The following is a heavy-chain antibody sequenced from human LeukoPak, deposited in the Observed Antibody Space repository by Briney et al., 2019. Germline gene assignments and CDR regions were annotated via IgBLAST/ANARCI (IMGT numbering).Heavy chain of an antibody. CDR1: GYTFTSNG. V-gene: IGHV1-18*01. CDR3: ARVGTTGRYYVDY. Sequence: ASVKVSCKASGYTFTSNGISWVRQAPGQGLEWMGWIGVYNGKTNYAQKFQGRVTMTTDTSTSTVYMELRSLRSDDTAMYYCARVGTTGRYYVDYWGQGTPVTVSS. D-gene: IGHD1-26*01. CDR2: IGVYNGKT. J-gene: IGHJ4*02.